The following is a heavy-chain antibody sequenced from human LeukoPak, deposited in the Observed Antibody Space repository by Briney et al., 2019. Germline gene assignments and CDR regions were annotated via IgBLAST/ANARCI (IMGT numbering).Heavy chain of an antibody. Sequence: SQTLSLTCAISGDSVSTITVAWDWIRQSPSRGLEWLGTTYYRSKWYDEYPLSVKGRITINPDTSTNQFSLRLNSVTPEDTAVYYCARVRIAAAGNIPIDYWGQGTLVTVSS. CDR2: TYYRSKWYD. CDR1: GDSVSTITVA. J-gene: IGHJ4*02. D-gene: IGHD6-13*01. CDR3: ARVRIAAAGNIPIDY. V-gene: IGHV6-1*01.